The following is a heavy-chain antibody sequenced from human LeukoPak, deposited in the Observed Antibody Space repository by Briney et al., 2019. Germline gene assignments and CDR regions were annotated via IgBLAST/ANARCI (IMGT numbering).Heavy chain of an antibody. V-gene: IGHV4-59*01. CDR1: GGSISSYY. CDR3: ARKRQRYYDSSGYQNWFDP. J-gene: IGHJ5*02. Sequence: SETLSLTCTVSGGSISSYYWSWIRQPPGKGLEWIGYIYYSGSTNYNPSLKSRVTISVDTSKNQFSLKLSSVTAADTAVYYCARKRQRYYDSSGYQNWFDPWGQGTLVTVSS. D-gene: IGHD3-22*01. CDR2: IYYSGST.